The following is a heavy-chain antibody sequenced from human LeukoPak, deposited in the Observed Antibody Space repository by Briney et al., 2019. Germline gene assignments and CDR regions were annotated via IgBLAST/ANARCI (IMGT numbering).Heavy chain of an antibody. Sequence: GGSLRLSCATSGFTFSIYAMSWVRQAPGKGLEWVSLISGSGSGTHYADSVKGRFTISRDNSKNMLYLHMNTLRADDTAVYYCARSGTEDGYNIYFDHWGQGTLVTVSS. CDR3: ARSGTEDGYNIYFDH. CDR1: GFTFSIYA. J-gene: IGHJ4*02. V-gene: IGHV3-23*01. CDR2: ISGSGSGT. D-gene: IGHD5-24*01.